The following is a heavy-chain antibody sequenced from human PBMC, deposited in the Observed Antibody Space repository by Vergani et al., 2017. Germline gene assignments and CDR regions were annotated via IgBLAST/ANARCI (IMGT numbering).Heavy chain of an antibody. Sequence: QVQLQQWGAGLLKPSETLSLTCAVYGGSFSGYYWSWIRQPPGKGLEWIGEINHSGSTNYNPSLKSRVTISVDTSKNQCSLKLSSVTAADTAVYYCARGGRYQLLDAVYYYGMDVWGQGTTVTVSS. CDR1: GGSFSGYY. CDR3: ARGGRYQLLDAVYYYGMDV. CDR2: INHSGST. D-gene: IGHD2-2*01. V-gene: IGHV4-34*01. J-gene: IGHJ6*02.